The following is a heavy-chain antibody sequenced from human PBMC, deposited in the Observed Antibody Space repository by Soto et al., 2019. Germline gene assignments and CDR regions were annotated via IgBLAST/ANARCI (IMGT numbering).Heavy chain of an antibody. J-gene: IGHJ4*02. CDR2: ISSDGSTI. V-gene: IGHV3-30-3*01. D-gene: IGHD3-10*01. CDR1: GFPFNTCA. CDR3: ARGMGSGSFRIDY. Sequence: GGSLRLSCAASGFPFNTCAIHWLRQTPGKGLEWVTIISSDGSTIHYVDSVKGRFTVSRDNFKDTVHLQMNSLTAEDTAVYYCARGMGSGSFRIDYRGPGTLVTVST.